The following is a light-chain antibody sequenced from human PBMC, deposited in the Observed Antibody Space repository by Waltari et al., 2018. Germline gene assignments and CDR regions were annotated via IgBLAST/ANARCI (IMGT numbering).Light chain of an antibody. CDR2: EVS. V-gene: IGLV2-8*01. Sequence: QSALTQPPSASGSPGQSVTISCTGTSSDVGGYNSVSLYQQHPGKAPKLMIYEVSQRPSGVPDRFSGSKSGDTASLTVSGLQAEDEADYYCSSFAGTNNFVVFGGGTKLTV. J-gene: IGLJ2*01. CDR3: SSFAGTNNFVV. CDR1: SSDVGGYNS.